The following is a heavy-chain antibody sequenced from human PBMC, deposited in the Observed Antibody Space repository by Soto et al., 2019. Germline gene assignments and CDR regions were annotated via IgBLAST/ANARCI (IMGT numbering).Heavy chain of an antibody. CDR2: ISAYNGNA. Sequence: ASVKVSCKASGYTFTSYGISWVRRAPGQGLEWMGWISAYNGNASYAQKLQGRVTITTDTSTSTAYMELSSLRSEDTAVYYCAREDVIQYYFDYWGQGTLVTVS. V-gene: IGHV1-18*01. D-gene: IGHD4-4*01. CDR3: AREDVIQYYFDY. CDR1: GYTFTSYG. J-gene: IGHJ4*02.